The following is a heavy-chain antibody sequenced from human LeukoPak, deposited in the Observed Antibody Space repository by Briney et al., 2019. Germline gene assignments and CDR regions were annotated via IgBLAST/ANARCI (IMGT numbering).Heavy chain of an antibody. V-gene: IGHV4-39*07. CDR2: IYYSGST. J-gene: IGHJ3*02. CDR3: ATNTVTTYDAFDI. Sequence: SETLSLTCTVSGGSISSSSYYWGWIRQPPGKGLEWIGSIYYSGSTYYNPSLKSRVTISVDTSKNQFSLKLSSVTAADTAVYYCATNTVTTYDAFDIWGQGTMVTVSS. CDR1: GGSISSSSYY. D-gene: IGHD4-17*01.